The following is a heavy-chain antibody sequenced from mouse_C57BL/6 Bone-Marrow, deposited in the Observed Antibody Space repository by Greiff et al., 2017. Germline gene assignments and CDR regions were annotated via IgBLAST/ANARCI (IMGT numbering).Heavy chain of an antibody. D-gene: IGHD2-3*01. CDR1: GYTFTSYG. J-gene: IGHJ4*01. CDR3: ARWGYCYYYAMDY. V-gene: IGHV1-81*01. Sequence: VQLKQSGAELARPGASVKLSCKASGYTFTSYGISWVKQRTGQGLEWIGEIYPRSGNTYYNEKFKGKATLTADKSSSTAYMELRSLTSEYSAVYFCARWGYCYYYAMDYWGQGTSVTVSS. CDR2: IYPRSGNT.